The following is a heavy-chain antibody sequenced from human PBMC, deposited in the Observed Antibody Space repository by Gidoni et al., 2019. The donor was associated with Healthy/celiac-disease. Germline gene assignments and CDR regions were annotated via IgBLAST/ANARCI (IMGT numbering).Heavy chain of an antibody. V-gene: IGHV3-23*04. CDR2: ISGSGGST. J-gene: IGHJ4*02. Sequence: EVQLVESGGGLVQPGGSLRLSCAASGFTFSSYAMSWVRQAQVKGLEWVSAISGSGGSTYYADSVKGRFTISRDNSKNTLYLQMNSLRAEDTAVYYCAKDPLPRVVPAAKGDYWGQGTLVTVSS. D-gene: IGHD2-2*01. CDR3: AKDPLPRVVPAAKGDY. CDR1: GFTFSSYA.